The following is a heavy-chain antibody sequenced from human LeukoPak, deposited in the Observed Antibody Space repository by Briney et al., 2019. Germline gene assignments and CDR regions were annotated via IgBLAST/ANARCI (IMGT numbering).Heavy chain of an antibody. D-gene: IGHD6-6*01. CDR3: ARLGEYSGSWGYAPAAY. V-gene: IGHV4-39*01. Sequence: SETLSLTCTVSGGSISSSGYYWGWIRQPPGKGLEWIGSIYYSGSTYYNPSLKSRVTISVDTSKNQFSLKLSSVTAADTAVYYCARLGEYSGSWGYAPAAYWGQGTLVTVSS. J-gene: IGHJ4*02. CDR2: IYYSGST. CDR1: GGSISSSGYY.